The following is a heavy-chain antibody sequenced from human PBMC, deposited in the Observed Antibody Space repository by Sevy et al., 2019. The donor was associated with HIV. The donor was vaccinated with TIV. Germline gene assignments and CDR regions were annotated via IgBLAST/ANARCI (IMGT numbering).Heavy chain of an antibody. V-gene: IGHV3-9*01. CDR1: GFTFDDYA. CDR2: ISWNSGSI. CDR3: AKDRGRESECDY. D-gene: IGHD1-26*01. Sequence: GGSLRLSCAASGFTFDDYAMHWVRQAPGKGLEWVSGISWNSGSIGYADSVKGRFTISRDNAKNSLYLQMNSLRAEDTALYYCAKDRGRESECDYWGQGTLVTVSS. J-gene: IGHJ4*02.